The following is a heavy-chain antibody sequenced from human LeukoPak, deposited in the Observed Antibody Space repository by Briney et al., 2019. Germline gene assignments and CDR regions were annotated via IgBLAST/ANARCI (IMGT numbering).Heavy chain of an antibody. Sequence: PGGSLRLSCAASGFTFSLYEIHWVRQIPGIGLEWVSAIGVAGDTFYSASVKGRFTISRENARNSLYLEMNNLRAEDTAVYYCVRESAGMGVKAYDIWGQGIMVTVSS. CDR3: VRESAGMGVKAYDI. D-gene: IGHD1-26*01. CDR2: IGVAGDT. V-gene: IGHV3-13*01. CDR1: GFTFSLYE. J-gene: IGHJ3*02.